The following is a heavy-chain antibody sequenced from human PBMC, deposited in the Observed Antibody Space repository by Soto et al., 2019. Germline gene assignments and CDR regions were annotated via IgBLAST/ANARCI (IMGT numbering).Heavy chain of an antibody. CDR2: MTGGGTT. D-gene: IGHD3-3*01. CDR3: AKLKGGLGRFYGLDA. CDR1: GFTFKNYA. Sequence: GGSLRLSCRASGFTFKNYAMTWVRKGPGKGLQWVSLMTGGGTTDYADSAKGRFIISRDNSKNTLSLQMHNLRADNTALYYCAKLKGGLGRFYGLDAWGQGTMVTVSS. V-gene: IGHV3-23*01. J-gene: IGHJ6*02.